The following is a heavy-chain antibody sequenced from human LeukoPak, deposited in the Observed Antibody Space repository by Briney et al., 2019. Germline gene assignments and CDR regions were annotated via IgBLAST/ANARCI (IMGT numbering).Heavy chain of an antibody. CDR2: IWYDGSIK. Sequence: GRPLRLSCAASGFTFSTYGMHWVRQAPGKGLEWVAVIWYDGSIKYYGDSVKGRFTISKDNSKNTLYLQMNSLRAEDTAMYYCARAVGPFDFWGPGTLVIVSS. V-gene: IGHV3-33*01. J-gene: IGHJ3*01. CDR3: ARAVGPFDF. CDR1: GFTFSTYG.